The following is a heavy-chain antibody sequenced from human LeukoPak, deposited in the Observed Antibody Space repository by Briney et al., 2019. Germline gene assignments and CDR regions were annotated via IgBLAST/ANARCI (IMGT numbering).Heavy chain of an antibody. CDR1: GFTFSNYF. V-gene: IGHV3-64*01. D-gene: IGHD2-15*01. CDR3: ATSRYCSGGDCYSLAFDI. CDR2: ISRTGSTT. Sequence: SGGSLRLSCAASGFTFSNYFMHWVRQAPGKGLEYFSAISRTGSTTYNTNSVKGRFTISRDNSKNTLYLQMGGLRAEDMAVYYCATSRYCSGGDCYSLAFDIWGQGTMVTVSS. J-gene: IGHJ3*02.